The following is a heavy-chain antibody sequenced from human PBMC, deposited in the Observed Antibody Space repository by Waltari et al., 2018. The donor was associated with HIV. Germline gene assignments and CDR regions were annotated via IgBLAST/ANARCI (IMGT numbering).Heavy chain of an antibody. V-gene: IGHV1-8*01. CDR1: GYTFPSYD. Sequence: QVQLVQSGAEVKKPGASVKVSCKTSGYTFPSYDINWVRQATGQGVEWMGWSNPNSGKTGYAQKCQGRVTMARNTSRSTAYMELRSLGYEDTAVYYCAGGHIVGKACDIWGQGTMVTVAS. J-gene: IGHJ3*02. CDR3: AGGHIVGKACDI. D-gene: IGHD1-26*01. CDR2: SNPNSGKT.